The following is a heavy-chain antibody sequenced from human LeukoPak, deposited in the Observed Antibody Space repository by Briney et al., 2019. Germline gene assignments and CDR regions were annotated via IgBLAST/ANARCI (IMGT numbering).Heavy chain of an antibody. CDR3: AATSSGPTGRSFDY. D-gene: IGHD3-22*01. J-gene: IGHJ4*02. Sequence: PSETLSLTCTVSGGSISSYYWSWIRQPPGKGLEWIGYIYYSGSTNYNPSLKSRVTISVDTSKNQFSLQLSSVTAADTAVYYCAATSSGPTGRSFDYWGQGTLVTVSS. V-gene: IGHV4-59*08. CDR1: GGSISSYY. CDR2: IYYSGST.